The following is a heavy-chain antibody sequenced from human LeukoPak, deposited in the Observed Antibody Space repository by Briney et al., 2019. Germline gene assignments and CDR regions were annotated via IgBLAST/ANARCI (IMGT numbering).Heavy chain of an antibody. D-gene: IGHD4-23*01. CDR1: GFTFSSYS. CDR2: ISSSSSTI. J-gene: IGHJ3*02. Sequence: PGGSLRLSCAASGFTFSSYSMNWVRQAPGKGLEWVSYISSSSSTIYYADSAKGRFTISRDNAKNSLYLQMNSLRDEDTAVYYCARETTNYGGGADIWGQGTMVTVSS. V-gene: IGHV3-48*02. CDR3: ARETTNYGGGADI.